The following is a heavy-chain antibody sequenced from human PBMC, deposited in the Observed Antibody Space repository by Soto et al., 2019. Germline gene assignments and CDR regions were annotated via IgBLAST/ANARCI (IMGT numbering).Heavy chain of an antibody. J-gene: IGHJ6*02. CDR2: IYSDNNT. V-gene: IGHV3-53*02. CDR3: ARHCSAMGV. Sequence: EVQLVETGGDLIQPGGSLRLSCAASGFTVSSDSMTWVRQAPGKGLEWISIIYSDNNTDYADSVKGRFSISRDTSKNILYLQMNSLGAEDTAEYYCARHCSAMGVWGQGTTVTVSS. CDR1: GFTVSSDS.